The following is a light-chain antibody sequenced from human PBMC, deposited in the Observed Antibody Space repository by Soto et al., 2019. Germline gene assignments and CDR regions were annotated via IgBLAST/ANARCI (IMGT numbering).Light chain of an antibody. CDR1: QSVSSN. Sequence: EIVMTQSPATLSVSPGERATLSCRASQSVSSNLAWYQQKPGHAPRLLIYGASTRATGFPARFSGSGSGTEFTLSISSLQSEDFAVYYCQQYNIWPPWTFGQGTKVDIK. CDR2: GAS. J-gene: IGKJ1*01. CDR3: QQYNIWPPWT. V-gene: IGKV3-15*01.